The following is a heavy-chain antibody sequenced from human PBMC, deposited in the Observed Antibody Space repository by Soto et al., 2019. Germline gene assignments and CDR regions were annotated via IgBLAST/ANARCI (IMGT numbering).Heavy chain of an antibody. CDR2: IIPIFGTA. CDR1: GGTFSSYA. J-gene: IGHJ6*02. V-gene: IGHV1-69*13. D-gene: IGHD5-18*01. Sequence: SVKVSCKASGGTFSSYAISWVRQAPGQGLEWMGGIIPIFGTANYAQKFQGRVTITADESTSTAYMELSSLRSEDTAVYYCAREDTAMVAYYYYYGMDVWGQGTTVTVSS. CDR3: AREDTAMVAYYYYYGMDV.